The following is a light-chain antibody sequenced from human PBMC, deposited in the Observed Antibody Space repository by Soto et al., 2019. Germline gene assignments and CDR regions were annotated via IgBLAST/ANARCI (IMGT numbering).Light chain of an antibody. Sequence: QSALTQPPSASGSPGQSATISCTGTSSDVGGYNYVSWYQQHPGKAPKLMIYEVNKRPSGVPDRFSGSKSGNTASLTVSGLQAEDEADYYCSSYAGSNNLGVFGTGTRSPS. V-gene: IGLV2-8*01. CDR1: SSDVGGYNY. CDR3: SSYAGSNNLGV. CDR2: EVN. J-gene: IGLJ1*01.